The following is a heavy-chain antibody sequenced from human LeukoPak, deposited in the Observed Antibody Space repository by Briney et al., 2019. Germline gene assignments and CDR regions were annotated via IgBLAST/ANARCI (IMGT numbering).Heavy chain of an antibody. J-gene: IGHJ5*02. D-gene: IGHD3-22*01. CDR2: MNPNSGNT. CDR3: ARMYYDSSGYFGAVTWFDP. CDR1: GYTFANYD. V-gene: IGHV1-8*02. Sequence: GASVKVSCKASGYTFANYDINWVRQATGQGLEWMGWMNPNSGNTGYAQKFQGRVTMTRNTSISTAYMELSSLRSEDTAVYYCARMYYDSSGYFGAVTWFDPWGQGTLVTVSS.